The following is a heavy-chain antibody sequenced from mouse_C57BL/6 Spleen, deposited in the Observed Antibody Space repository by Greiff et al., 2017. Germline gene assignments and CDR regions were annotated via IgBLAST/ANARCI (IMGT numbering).Heavy chain of an antibody. CDR2: IHPNSGST. CDR3: ARKRDDGSSYGWYFDV. J-gene: IGHJ1*03. Sequence: VQLQQSGAELVKPGASVKLSCKASGYTFTSYWMHWVKQRPGQGLEWIGMIHPNSGSTNYNEKFKSKATLTVDKSSSTAYMQLSSLTSEDPAVYYCARKRDDGSSYGWYFDVWGTGTTVTVSS. CDR1: GYTFTSYW. V-gene: IGHV1-64*01. D-gene: IGHD1-1*01.